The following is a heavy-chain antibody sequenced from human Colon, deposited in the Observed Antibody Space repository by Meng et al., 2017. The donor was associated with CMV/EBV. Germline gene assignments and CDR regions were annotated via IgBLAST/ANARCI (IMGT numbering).Heavy chain of an antibody. Sequence: GGSLRLSCVASGFTVNNYNFHWVRQAPGKGLEWVANIKQDGSEKNYVDSVKGRFTISRDNAKNSLYLQMNSLRAEDTAVYYCARGLGAPDYWGQGTLVTVSS. D-gene: IGHD1-26*01. CDR1: GFTVNNYN. CDR3: ARGLGAPDY. V-gene: IGHV3-7*01. J-gene: IGHJ4*02. CDR2: IKQDGSEK.